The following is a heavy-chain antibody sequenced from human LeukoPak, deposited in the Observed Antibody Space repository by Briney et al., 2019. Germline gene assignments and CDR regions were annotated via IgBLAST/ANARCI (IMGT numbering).Heavy chain of an antibody. CDR3: ATSTVTHTRDP. CDR2: INPYTGAT. J-gene: IGHJ5*02. Sequence: GASVKVSCQASEYTSSDFYLNWVRQAPGQGLEWMGWINPYTGATIYAQNFQGRVTMTWDAPIGTGYVELTRLTSDDTALYYCATSTVTHTRDPWGQGTLVAVSS. V-gene: IGHV1-2*02. CDR1: EYTSSDFY. D-gene: IGHD1-1*01.